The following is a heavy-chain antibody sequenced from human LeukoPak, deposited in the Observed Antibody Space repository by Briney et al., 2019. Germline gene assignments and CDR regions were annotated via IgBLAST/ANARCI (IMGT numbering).Heavy chain of an antibody. D-gene: IGHD3-22*01. Sequence: ASVKVSCKATSRISWVRQAPGQGLEWMGWIGTYGGDTYYAQKFQGRITVTTDTSTSTVYMELRNLRSDDTAVYYCARDFWNFYDDSGYNRDFDSWGQGTLVTVSS. V-gene: IGHV1-18*01. CDR3: ARDFWNFYDDSGYNRDFDS. CDR1: TSR. J-gene: IGHJ5*01. CDR2: IGTYGGDT.